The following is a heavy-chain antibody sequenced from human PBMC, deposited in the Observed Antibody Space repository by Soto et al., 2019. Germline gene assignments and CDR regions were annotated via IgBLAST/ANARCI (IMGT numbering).Heavy chain of an antibody. CDR3: AKKKGANGNWSFDI. J-gene: IGHJ2*01. Sequence: EVQLLESGGGLVQPGGSLRLSCAASGFIFSSYAMTWVRQAPGKGLEWVSTISNSGGTYYADSVKGRFTISRDNSKNTLVLEKNRLRAGDTALYFWAKKKGANGNWSFDIWGRGTLVTVSS. CDR2: ISNSGGT. D-gene: IGHD3-16*01. V-gene: IGHV3-23*01. CDR1: GFIFSSYA.